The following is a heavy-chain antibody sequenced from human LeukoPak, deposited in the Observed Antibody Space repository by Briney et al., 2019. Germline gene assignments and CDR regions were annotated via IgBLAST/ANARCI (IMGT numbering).Heavy chain of an antibody. D-gene: IGHD5-12*01. CDR1: GFTVSSNY. CDR2: IYSGGST. CDR3: ARGDSYDTTIDY. V-gene: IGHV3-66*02. Sequence: PGGSLRLSCAASGFTVSSNYMSWVRQAPGKGLEWVSVIYSGGSTYYADSVKGRFTISRDNSKSTLYLQMNSLRAEDTAVYYCARGDSYDTTIDYWGQGTLVTVSS. J-gene: IGHJ4*02.